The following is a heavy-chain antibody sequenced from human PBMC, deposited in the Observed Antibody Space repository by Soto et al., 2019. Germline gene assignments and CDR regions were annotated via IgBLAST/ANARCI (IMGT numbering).Heavy chain of an antibody. Sequence: GGSLQLSCAASGFTFISYAMSWVRQAPGKGLEWVSAISGSGGSTYYADSVKGRFTISRDNSKNTLYLQMNSLRAEDTAVYYCAKVPRIAAADNWFDPWGQGTLVTVSS. CDR3: AKVPRIAAADNWFDP. CDR1: GFTFISYA. CDR2: ISGSGGST. V-gene: IGHV3-23*01. D-gene: IGHD6-13*01. J-gene: IGHJ5*02.